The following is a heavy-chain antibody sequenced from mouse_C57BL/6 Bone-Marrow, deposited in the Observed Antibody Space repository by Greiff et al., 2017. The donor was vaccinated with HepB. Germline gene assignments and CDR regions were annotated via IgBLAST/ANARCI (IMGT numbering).Heavy chain of an antibody. J-gene: IGHJ4*01. CDR1: GYTFTDYY. D-gene: IGHD1-1*01. CDR3: ACRYYGTVYY. Sequence: EVQLQQSGPELVKPGTSVKISCKASGYTFTDYYMNWVKQSHGKSLEWIGDINPNNGVTSYNQKFKGKATLTVDKSSSTAYMELRSLTSEDSAVYYCACRYYGTVYYWGQGTSVTVSS. V-gene: IGHV1-26*01. CDR2: INPNNGVT.